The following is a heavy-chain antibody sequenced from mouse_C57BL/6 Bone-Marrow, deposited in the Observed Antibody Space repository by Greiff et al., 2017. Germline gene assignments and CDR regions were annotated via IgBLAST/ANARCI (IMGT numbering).Heavy chain of an antibody. CDR1: GYSITSGYY. J-gene: IGHJ2*01. Sequence: EVKLIESGPGLVKPSQSLSLPCSVTGYSITSGYYWNWIRQFPGNELEWMGYISYDGSNNYNPSLKNRISITRDTSKNQFCLKLNSVTTEDTATYDCAREDYWGQGTTLTVSS. CDR3: AREDY. V-gene: IGHV3-6*01. CDR2: ISYDGSN.